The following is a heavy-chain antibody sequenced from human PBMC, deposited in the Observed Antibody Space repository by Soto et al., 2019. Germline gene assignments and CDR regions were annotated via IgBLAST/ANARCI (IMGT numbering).Heavy chain of an antibody. CDR1: GFTFSSYG. J-gene: IGHJ4*02. Sequence: GGSLRLSCAASGFTFSSYGMHWVRQAPGKGLEWVSYISSSSSYTNYADSVKGRFTISRDNAKNSLYLEIHSLRVEDTALFYCAKDWGNYYYFDYWGRGTLVTVSS. CDR2: ISSSSSYT. CDR3: AKDWGNYYYFDY. V-gene: IGHV3-21*05. D-gene: IGHD3-16*01.